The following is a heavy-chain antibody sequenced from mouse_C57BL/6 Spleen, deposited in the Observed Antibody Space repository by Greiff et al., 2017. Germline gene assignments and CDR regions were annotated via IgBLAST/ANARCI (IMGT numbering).Heavy chain of an antibody. J-gene: IGHJ3*01. CDR3: TTTAAQARPFAY. D-gene: IGHD3-2*02. V-gene: IGHV14-1*01. CDR1: GFNIKDYY. Sequence: EVQLQQSGAELVRPGASVKLSCTASGFNIKDYYMHWVKQRPEQGLAWIGRIDPEDGDTEYAPKFQGKATMTADTSSNTAYLQLSSLTSEDTAVYYCTTTAAQARPFAYWGQGTLVTVSA. CDR2: IDPEDGDT.